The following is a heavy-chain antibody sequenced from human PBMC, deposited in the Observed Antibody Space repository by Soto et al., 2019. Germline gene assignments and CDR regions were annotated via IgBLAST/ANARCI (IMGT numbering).Heavy chain of an antibody. CDR1: GGSISSGGYY. J-gene: IGHJ3*02. D-gene: IGHD3-3*01. CDR3: ARDKISGYYGFWSVRPDAFDI. V-gene: IGHV4-31*03. CDR2: IYYSGST. Sequence: SETLSLTCTVSGGSISSGGYYWSWIRQHPGKGLEWIGYIYYSGSTYYNPSLKSRVTISVDTSKNQFSLKLSSVTAADTAVYYCARDKISGYYGFWSVRPDAFDIWGQGTMVTVSS.